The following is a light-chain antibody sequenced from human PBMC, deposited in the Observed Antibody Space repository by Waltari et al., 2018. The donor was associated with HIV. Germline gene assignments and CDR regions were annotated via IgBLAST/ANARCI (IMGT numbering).Light chain of an antibody. CDR1: SSHVGSNH. CDR3: AARDDSLHGVV. CDR2: FNN. V-gene: IGLV1-44*01. J-gene: IGLJ3*02. Sequence: QSVLTPPPSASGTPGPRVTISFSGCSSHVGSNHVPCSQQPPGEAPKLLIYFNNQRPSGVPDRFSGSKSGTSASLAISGLQSEDEADYYCAARDDSLHGVVFGGGTKVTVL.